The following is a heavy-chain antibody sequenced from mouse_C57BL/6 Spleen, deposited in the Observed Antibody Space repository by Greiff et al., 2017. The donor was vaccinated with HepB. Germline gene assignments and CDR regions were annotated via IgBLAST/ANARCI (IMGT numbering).Heavy chain of an antibody. J-gene: IGHJ2*01. CDR3: ARPPYYGSSFDY. CDR2: IYPGSGNT. V-gene: IGHV1-76*01. CDR1: GYTFTDYY. D-gene: IGHD1-1*01. Sequence: QVHVKQSGAELVRPGASVKLSCKASGYTFTDYYINWVKQRPGQGLEWIARIYPGSGNTYYNEKFKGKATLTAEKSSSTAYMQLSSLTSEDSAVYFCARPPYYGSSFDYWGQGTTLTVSS.